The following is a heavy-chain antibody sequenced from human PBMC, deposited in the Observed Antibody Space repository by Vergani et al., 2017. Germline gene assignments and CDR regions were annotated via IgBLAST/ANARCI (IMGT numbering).Heavy chain of an antibody. J-gene: IGHJ6*02. CDR1: GGSISSYY. V-gene: IGHV4-34*01. Sequence: QVQLQESGPGLVKPSETLSLTCTVSGGSISSYYLSWIRQPPGKGLEWIGEINHSGSTNYHPSLKSRVTISVDTSKNQFSLKLSSVTAADTAVYYCARAPYGSGNNYYYYGMDVWGQGTTVTVSS. CDR3: ARAPYGSGNNYYYYGMDV. D-gene: IGHD3-10*01. CDR2: INHSGST.